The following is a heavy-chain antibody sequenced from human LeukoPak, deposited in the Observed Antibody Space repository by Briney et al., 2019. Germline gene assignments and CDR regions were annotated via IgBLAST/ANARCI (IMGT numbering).Heavy chain of an antibody. CDR3: ARGDQLKSDY. Sequence: ASVTVSFKSSGYTFTSYYMHWVRQAPGQGLEWMGIINPSGGSTSYAQKFQGRVTMTRDMSTSTVYMELSSLRSEDTAVYYCARGDQLKSDYWGQGTLVTVAS. CDR1: GYTFTSYY. J-gene: IGHJ4*02. D-gene: IGHD2-2*01. V-gene: IGHV1-46*01. CDR2: INPSGGST.